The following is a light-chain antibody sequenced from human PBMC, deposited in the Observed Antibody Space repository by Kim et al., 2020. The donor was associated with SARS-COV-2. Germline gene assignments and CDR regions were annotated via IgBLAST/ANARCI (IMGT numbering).Light chain of an antibody. J-gene: IGKJ2*01. Sequence: EIVLTQSPGTLSLSPGERATLSCRASQSVSSYLAWYQQKPGQAPRLLIYDSSNRATGIPARFSGSGSGTDFTLTISSLEPEDFAVYSCQPRTTWNTFGQGTKLEI. V-gene: IGKV3-11*01. CDR1: QSVSSY. CDR2: DSS. CDR3: QPRTTWNT.